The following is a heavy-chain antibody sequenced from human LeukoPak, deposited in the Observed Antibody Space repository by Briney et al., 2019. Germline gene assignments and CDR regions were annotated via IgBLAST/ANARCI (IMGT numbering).Heavy chain of an antibody. D-gene: IGHD2-21*02. CDR2: IKHDGSEN. V-gene: IGHV3-7*04. Sequence: GGSLRLSCAASGFTFETYWMNWVRQAPGKGLEWVANIKHDGSENDYVDSVRGRFTISRDDAKKSLYLQMHSLRPEDTAVYYCARDGGDSRLDLRYWGPGTLVTVSS. J-gene: IGHJ4*02. CDR1: GFTFETYW. CDR3: ARDGGDSRLDLRY.